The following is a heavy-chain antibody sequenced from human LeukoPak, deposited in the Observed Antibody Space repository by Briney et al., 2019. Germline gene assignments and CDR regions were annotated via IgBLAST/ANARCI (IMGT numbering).Heavy chain of an antibody. J-gene: IGHJ6*03. Sequence: ASVKVSCKASEYTFTGYYIHWVRQAPGQGLEWMGWINPNNGGTNYAQEFQGRVTMTRDTSISTAYMELSSLRSDGTAVYYCARGGLRGSYYYYYYMDVWGKGTTVTVSS. CDR2: INPNNGGT. D-gene: IGHD3-16*01. V-gene: IGHV1-2*02. CDR1: EYTFTGYY. CDR3: ARGGLRGSYYYYYYMDV.